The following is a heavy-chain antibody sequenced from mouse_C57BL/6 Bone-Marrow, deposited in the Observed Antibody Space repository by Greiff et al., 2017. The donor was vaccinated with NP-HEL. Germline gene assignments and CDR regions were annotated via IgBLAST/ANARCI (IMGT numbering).Heavy chain of an antibody. J-gene: IGHJ3*01. CDR2: IYPGSGNT. V-gene: IGHV1-66*01. Sequence: QVQLQQSGPELVKPGASVKISCKASGYSFTSYYIHWVKQRPGQGLEWIGWIYPGSGNTKYNEKFKGKATLTADTSSSTAYMQLSSLTSEDSAVYYCARGYYYGSKGFAYWGQGTLVTVSA. CDR3: ARGYYYGSKGFAY. CDR1: GYSFTSYY. D-gene: IGHD1-1*01.